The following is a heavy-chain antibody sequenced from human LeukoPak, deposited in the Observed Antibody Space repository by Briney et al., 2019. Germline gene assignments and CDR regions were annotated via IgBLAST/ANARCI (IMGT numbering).Heavy chain of an antibody. Sequence: PGGSLRLSCAASGFTFNNYAMSWVRQAPGKGLEWVSDISGSGGNTYYAASVKGRFTISRDNSKNTLYLQMNSLRVEDTAVYYCAKSLLIVVVITTPGAFDIWGHGTMVTVSS. CDR3: AKSLLIVVVITTPGAFDI. V-gene: IGHV3-23*01. CDR2: ISGSGGNT. D-gene: IGHD3-22*01. CDR1: GFTFNNYA. J-gene: IGHJ3*02.